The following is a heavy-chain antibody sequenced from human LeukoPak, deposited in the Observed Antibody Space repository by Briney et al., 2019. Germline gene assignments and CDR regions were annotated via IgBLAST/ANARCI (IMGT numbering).Heavy chain of an antibody. CDR2: INHSGST. CDR3: ARGRGYSYGYGSKNYYYMDV. V-gene: IGHV4-34*01. J-gene: IGHJ6*03. D-gene: IGHD5-18*01. CDR1: GFTFNNYW. Sequence: SGGSLRLSCAASGFTFNNYWMNWVRQAPGKGLEWIGEINHSGSTNYNPSLKSRVTISVDTSKNQFSLKLSSVTAADTAVYYCARGRGYSYGYGSKNYYYMDVWGKGTTVTVSS.